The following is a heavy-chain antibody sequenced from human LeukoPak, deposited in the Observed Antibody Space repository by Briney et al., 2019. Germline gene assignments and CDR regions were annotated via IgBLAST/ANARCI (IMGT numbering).Heavy chain of an antibody. D-gene: IGHD6-19*01. CDR3: AKARVPGGQWLASY. CDR1: GFTFSSYG. CDR2: ISAGGDT. Sequence: GGTLRLSCAASGFTFSSYGMSWVRQAPGKGLEWVSTISAGGDTYYADSVKGRFTISRDNSKNTLYLQMNSLRAEDTAVYYCAKARVPGGQWLASYWGQGTLVTVSS. V-gene: IGHV3-23*01. J-gene: IGHJ4*02.